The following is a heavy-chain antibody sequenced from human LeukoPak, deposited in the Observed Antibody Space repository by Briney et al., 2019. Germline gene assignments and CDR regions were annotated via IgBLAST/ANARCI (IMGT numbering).Heavy chain of an antibody. D-gene: IGHD6-6*01. CDR2: IRSTAYGGTT. V-gene: IGHV3-49*04. Sequence: RSLRLSSTTSGFIFRNYALTWVRQAPGKGLEWVGFIRSTAYGGTTEYAASVKGRITISRDDSKSIAYLQVNSLKIEDTAVYYCTNLAARTFYSWGQGTLVTVSS. CDR3: TNLAARTFYS. J-gene: IGHJ4*02. CDR1: GFIFRNYA.